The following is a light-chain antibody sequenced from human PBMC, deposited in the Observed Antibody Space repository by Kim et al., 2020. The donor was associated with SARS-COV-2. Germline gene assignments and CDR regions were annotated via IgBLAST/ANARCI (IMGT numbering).Light chain of an antibody. V-gene: IGLV1-44*01. J-gene: IGLJ1*01. Sequence: GKRVTISCSGSSSNIGSNTVNWYQQRPGTAPKLLIYSNNQRPSGVPDRFSGSKSGTSASLAISGLQSEDEADYYCAAWDDSLNGLVFGTGTKVTVL. CDR2: SNN. CDR1: SSNIGSNT. CDR3: AAWDDSLNGLV.